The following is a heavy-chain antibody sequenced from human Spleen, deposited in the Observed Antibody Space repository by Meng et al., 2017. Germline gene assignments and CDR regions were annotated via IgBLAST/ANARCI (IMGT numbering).Heavy chain of an antibody. Sequence: QVQLQQWGAGLLKPSETLSRTCAVYGGSISGYYWSWIRQPPGKGLEWIGEINQSGSASYNPSLKSRVTISVDTSKNQFSLKLTSVTAADTAVYYCAKTMLRGVVYFQHWGQGTLVTVSS. CDR2: INQSGSA. V-gene: IGHV4-34*01. D-gene: IGHD3-10*01. CDR3: AKTMLRGVVYFQH. J-gene: IGHJ1*01. CDR1: GGSISGYY.